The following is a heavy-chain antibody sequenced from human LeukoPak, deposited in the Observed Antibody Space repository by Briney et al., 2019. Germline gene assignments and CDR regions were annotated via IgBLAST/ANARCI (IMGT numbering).Heavy chain of an antibody. CDR3: AREFYYYDSSGQIDY. V-gene: IGHV1-24*01. CDR2: FDPEDGET. Sequence: ASVKVSCKVSGYTLTELSMHWVRQAPGKGLEWMGGFDPEDGETIYAQKFQGRVTITADKSTSTAYMELSSLRSEDTAVYYCAREFYYYDSSGQIDYWGQGTLVTVSS. D-gene: IGHD3-22*01. J-gene: IGHJ4*02. CDR1: GYTLTELS.